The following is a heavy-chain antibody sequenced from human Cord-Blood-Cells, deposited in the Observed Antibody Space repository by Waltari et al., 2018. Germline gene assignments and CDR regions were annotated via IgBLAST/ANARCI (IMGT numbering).Heavy chain of an antibody. Sequence: QLQLQESGPGLVKPSETLSLTCTVSGGSISSSSYYWGWIRQPPGKGLEWIGSIYYSGSTYYNPSLKSRVTISGDTSKNQFSLKLSSVTAADTAVYYCARRGAARPFDYWGQGTLVTVSS. D-gene: IGHD6-6*01. V-gene: IGHV4-39*01. CDR1: GGSISSSSYY. CDR3: ARRGAARPFDY. CDR2: IYYSGST. J-gene: IGHJ4*02.